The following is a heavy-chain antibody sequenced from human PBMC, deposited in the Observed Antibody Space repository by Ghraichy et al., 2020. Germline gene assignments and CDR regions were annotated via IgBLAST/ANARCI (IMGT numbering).Heavy chain of an antibody. D-gene: IGHD4-11*01. J-gene: IGHJ4*02. CDR1: GFTFSTYQ. Sequence: GGSLRLSCAASGFTFSTYQMNWVRQAPGKGLEWISFISASGATTYYAESVKGRFTISRDIAKNSLYLQMNSLRAEDTAVYYCVRIEESNSDRAIDYWGQGTLVTVSS. CDR3: VRIEESNSDRAIDY. CDR2: ISASGATT. V-gene: IGHV3-48*03.